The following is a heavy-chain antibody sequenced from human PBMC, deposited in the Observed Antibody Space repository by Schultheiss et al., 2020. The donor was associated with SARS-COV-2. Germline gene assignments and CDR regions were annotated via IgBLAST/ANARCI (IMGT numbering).Heavy chain of an antibody. CDR2: ISWNSGSI. Sequence: GGSLRLSCAASGFTFDDYAMHWVRQAPGKGLEWVSGISWNSGSIGYADSVKGRFTISRDNAKNSLYLQMNSLRAEDTAVYYCARGSYGDYTYYFDYWGQGTLVTVSS. V-gene: IGHV3-9*01. D-gene: IGHD4-17*01. J-gene: IGHJ4*02. CDR1: GFTFDDYA. CDR3: ARGSYGDYTYYFDY.